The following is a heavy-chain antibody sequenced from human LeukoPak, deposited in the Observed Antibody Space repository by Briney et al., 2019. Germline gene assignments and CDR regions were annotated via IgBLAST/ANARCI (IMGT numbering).Heavy chain of an antibody. D-gene: IGHD6-13*01. J-gene: IGHJ3*02. CDR1: GGSFSGYY. Sequence: SETLSLTCAVYGGSFSGYYWSWIRQPPGRGLEWIGEINHSGSTNYNPSLKSRVTISVDTSKNQFSLKLSSVTAADTAVYYCARRKLRIAAAGMGAFDIWGQGTMVTVSS. CDR2: INHSGST. V-gene: IGHV4-34*01. CDR3: ARRKLRIAAAGMGAFDI.